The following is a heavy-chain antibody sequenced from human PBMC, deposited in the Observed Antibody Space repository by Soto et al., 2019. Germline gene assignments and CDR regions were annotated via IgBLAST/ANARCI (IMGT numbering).Heavy chain of an antibody. V-gene: IGHV1-8*01. CDR1: GYTFTSYD. Sequence: ASVKVSCKASGYTFTSYDINWVRQATGQGLEWMGWMNPNSGNTGYAQKFQGRVTMTRNTSTSTAYMELRSLRSEDTAVYYCAREEALYYYYGMDVWGQGTTVTVSS. CDR2: MNPNSGNT. J-gene: IGHJ6*02. CDR3: AREEALYYYYGMDV.